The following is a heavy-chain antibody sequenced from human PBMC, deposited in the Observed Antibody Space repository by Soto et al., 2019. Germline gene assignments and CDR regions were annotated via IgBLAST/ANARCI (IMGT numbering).Heavy chain of an antibody. D-gene: IGHD6-19*01. CDR2: ISHDGGAV. CDR3: AKDLCSSDWFNFFDS. V-gene: IGHV3-30*18. J-gene: IGHJ5*01. CDR1: GFSFSTIG. Sequence: QVQLVESGGGVVQPGRSLRLSCAASGFSFSTIGMHWVRQAPGKGLEWVAMISHDGGAVHFADSVKGRFTISRDDSTNTLYLQMNSLRPEDTAVYYCAKDLCSSDWFNFFDSWGQGSLVTVSS.